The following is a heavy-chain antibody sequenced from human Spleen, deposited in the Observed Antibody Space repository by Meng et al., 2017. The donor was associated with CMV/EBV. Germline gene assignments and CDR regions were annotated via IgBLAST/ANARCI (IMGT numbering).Heavy chain of an antibody. CDR3: ARMAARQGNWFDP. J-gene: IGHJ5*02. CDR1: GYTFTGYY. Sequence: ASVKVSCKAYGYTFTGYYMHWVRQAPGQGLEWMGWMNPNSGGTKYAQKFQGRVTMTRDTSISTAYMELRRLRSDDTAVYYCARMAARQGNWFDPWGQGTLVTVSS. V-gene: IGHV1-2*02. D-gene: IGHD6-6*01. CDR2: MNPNSGGT.